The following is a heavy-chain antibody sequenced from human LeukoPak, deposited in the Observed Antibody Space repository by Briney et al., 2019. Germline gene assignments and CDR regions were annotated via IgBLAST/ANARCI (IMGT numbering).Heavy chain of an antibody. J-gene: IGHJ4*02. CDR2: ISDSGDGT. V-gene: IGHV3-23*01. D-gene: IGHD6-13*01. CDR1: GFTFRTYA. Sequence: GGSLRLPCAASGFTFRTYAMSWVRQAPGKGPEWVSGISDSGDGTYYAESVKGRFTISRDNSKNTVVLQMNSLRADDTAKYYCAKDKAPGSWHTPSDFWGQGTLVTVSS. CDR3: AKDKAPGSWHTPSDF.